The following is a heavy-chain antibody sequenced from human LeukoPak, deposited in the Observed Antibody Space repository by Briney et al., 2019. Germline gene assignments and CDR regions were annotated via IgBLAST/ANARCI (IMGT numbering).Heavy chain of an antibody. CDR1: GGSISSGSYY. CDR2: IYTSGST. V-gene: IGHV4-61*02. J-gene: IGHJ3*02. Sequence: NPSQTLSLTCTVSGGSISSGSYYWSWIRQPAGKGLEWIGRIYTSGSTNYNPSLKSRVTISVDTSKNQFSLKLSSVSAADTAVYYCAMTGPPYRSSWGAFDIWGQGTMVTVSS. D-gene: IGHD6-13*01. CDR3: AMTGPPYRSSWGAFDI.